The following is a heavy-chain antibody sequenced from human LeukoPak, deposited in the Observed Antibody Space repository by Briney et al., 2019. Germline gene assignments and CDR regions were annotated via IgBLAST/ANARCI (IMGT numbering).Heavy chain of an antibody. J-gene: IGHJ4*02. CDR1: GFTFSDHY. D-gene: IGHD5-12*01. Sequence: GGSLRPSRAASGFTFSDHYMEWVRQAPGGGLGLVGRIRNKANSLTTEYAASAKGRFTISRDNSKNTLFLQMSSLRTEDTAVYYCASPYSGYDYNFDHWGQGTLVTVSS. CDR3: ASPYSGYDYNFDH. V-gene: IGHV3-72*01. CDR2: IRNKANSLTT.